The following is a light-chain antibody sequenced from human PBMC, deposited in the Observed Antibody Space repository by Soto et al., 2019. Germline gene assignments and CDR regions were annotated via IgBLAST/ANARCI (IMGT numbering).Light chain of an antibody. V-gene: IGKV2-28*01. Sequence: DIVMTQSPLSLPVTPGEPASISCRSSPSLLHSNGYNYLDWYLQKPGQSPQLLIYLRSNRASGVPDRFSGSGSGTDFTLKISRVEAEDVGVYYCMQALQTPWTFGQGTKVEIK. CDR3: MQALQTPWT. CDR1: PSLLHSNGYNY. J-gene: IGKJ1*01. CDR2: LRS.